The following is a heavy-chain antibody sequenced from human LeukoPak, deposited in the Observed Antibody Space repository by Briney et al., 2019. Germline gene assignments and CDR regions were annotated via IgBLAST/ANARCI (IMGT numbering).Heavy chain of an antibody. V-gene: IGHV4-34*01. CDR1: GGSFSGYY. D-gene: IGHD6-13*01. CDR2: INHSGST. J-gene: IGHJ4*02. Sequence: SETLSLTCAVYGGSFSGYYWSWIRQPPRKGLEWSGEINHSGSTNYNPSLKSRVTISVDTSKNQFSLKLSSVTAADTAVYYCARFPGIAAAGDYWGQGTLVTVSS. CDR3: ARFPGIAAAGDY.